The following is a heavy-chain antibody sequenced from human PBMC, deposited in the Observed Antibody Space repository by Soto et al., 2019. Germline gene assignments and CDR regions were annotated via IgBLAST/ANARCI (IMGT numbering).Heavy chain of an antibody. CDR1: GFTVSSNY. CDR2: IYSGGST. J-gene: IGHJ4*02. D-gene: IGHD3-10*01. CDR3: ARDIGQGFGELLL. V-gene: IGHV3-53*04. Sequence: GGSLRLSCAASGFTVSSNYMSWVRQAPGKGLEWVSVIYSGGSTYYADSVKGRFTISRHNSKNTLYLQMNSLRAEDTAVYYCARDIGQGFGELLLWGQGTLVTVSS.